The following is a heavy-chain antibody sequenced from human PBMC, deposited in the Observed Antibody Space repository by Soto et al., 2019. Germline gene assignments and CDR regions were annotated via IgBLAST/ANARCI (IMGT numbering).Heavy chain of an antibody. CDR1: GFTFDDYA. J-gene: IGHJ6*02. D-gene: IGHD1-26*01. Sequence: EVQLVESGGGFVQPGRSLRLSCIASGFTFDDYAMHWVRQAPGKGLEGVSSGDWNSGSVAYADSVKGRFTVSRDNARNSLFLQMKLLRGEDTALYYCVKGRGSFLVHFGLDVWGQGTTVTVSS. V-gene: IGHV3-9*01. CDR3: VKGRGSFLVHFGLDV. CDR2: GDWNSGSV.